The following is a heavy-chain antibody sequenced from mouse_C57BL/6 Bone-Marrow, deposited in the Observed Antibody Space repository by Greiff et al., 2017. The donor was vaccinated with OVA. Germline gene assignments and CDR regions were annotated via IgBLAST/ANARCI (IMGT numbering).Heavy chain of an antibody. Sequence: VQLQQSGAELVKPGASVKLSCKASGYTFTSYWMQWVKQRPGQGLEWIGEIDPSDSYTNYNQKFKGKATLTVDTSSSTAYMQLSSLTSEDSAVYYCAVITTDWYFDVWGTGTTVTVSS. V-gene: IGHV1-50*01. D-gene: IGHD1-1*01. CDR1: GYTFTSYW. CDR3: AVITTDWYFDV. J-gene: IGHJ1*03. CDR2: IDPSDSYT.